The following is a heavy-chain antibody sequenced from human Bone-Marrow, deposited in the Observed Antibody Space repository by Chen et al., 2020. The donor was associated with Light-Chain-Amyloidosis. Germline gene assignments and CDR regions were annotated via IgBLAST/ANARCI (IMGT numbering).Heavy chain of an antibody. CDR1: GASVSSDYHY. CDR2: IYYTGST. V-gene: IGHV4-61*01. Sequence: QVQLQESGPGLVKPSGTLSLTCTVAGASVSSDYHYWTWIRQPPGDRLEWIGYIYYTGSTKYNPSLESRIAISIDTSKNQFXXXXXXVTAADTAVYYCVRRDVRWHIDFWGQGALVTVSS. D-gene: IGHD6-13*01. J-gene: IGHJ4*02. CDR3: VRRDVRWHIDF.